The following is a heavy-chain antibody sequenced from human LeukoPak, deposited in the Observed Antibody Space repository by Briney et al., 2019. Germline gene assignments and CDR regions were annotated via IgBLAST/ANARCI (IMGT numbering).Heavy chain of an antibody. J-gene: IGHJ3*02. D-gene: IGHD2-2*01. CDR1: GYTFTSYG. CDR2: ISAYSGNT. Sequence: ASVTVSCTASGYTFTSYGISWVRQAPGQGVEWMGWISAYSGNTNYAQKLQGRVTMTTDTSTSTAYMELRSLRSDDTAVYYCARDGRYCSSSSCYDNAFDIWGQGTMVTVSS. CDR3: ARDGRYCSSSSCYDNAFDI. V-gene: IGHV1-18*01.